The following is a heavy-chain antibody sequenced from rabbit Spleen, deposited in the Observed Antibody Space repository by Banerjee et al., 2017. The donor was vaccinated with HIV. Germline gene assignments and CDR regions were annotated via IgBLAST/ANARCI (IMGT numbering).Heavy chain of an antibody. D-gene: IGHD1-1*01. CDR1: GIDFSSGYD. CDR2: IDTGTIGST. J-gene: IGHJ6*01. Sequence: QEQLEESGGDLVKPGASLTLTCKASGIDFSSGYDMCWVRQAPGKGLEWIACIDTGTIGSTYSASWAKGRFTCSKTSSTTVTLQMTRLTAADTATYFCARDTSTSFSSYGMDLWGPGTLVTVS. CDR3: ARDTSTSFSSYGMDL. V-gene: IGHV1S45*01.